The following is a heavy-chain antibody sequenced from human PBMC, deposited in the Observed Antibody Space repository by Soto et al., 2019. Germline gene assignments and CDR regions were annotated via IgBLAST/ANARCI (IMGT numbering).Heavy chain of an antibody. CDR1: GGSISSGGYY. J-gene: IGHJ4*02. D-gene: IGHD5-12*01. CDR3: ARERHGYAPYYFDY. Sequence: QVQLQESGPGLVKPSQTLSLTCTVSGGSISSGGYYWSWILQPPGKGLEWIGYIYYSGSTYYNPSLKSQVTISVDTSKNQFSLKLRSVTAADTAVYYCARERHGYAPYYFDYWGQGTLVTVSS. V-gene: IGHV4-31*01. CDR2: IYYSGST.